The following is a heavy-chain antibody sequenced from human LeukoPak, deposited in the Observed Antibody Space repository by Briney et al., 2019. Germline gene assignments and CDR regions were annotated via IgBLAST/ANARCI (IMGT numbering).Heavy chain of an antibody. J-gene: IGHJ4*02. CDR1: GGSISSYY. Sequence: PSETLSPTCTVSGGSISSYYWSWIRQPPGKGLEWIGYIYYSGSTNYNPSLKSRVTISVDTSKNQFSLKLSSVTAADTAVYYCARAHPCDGFCYLLDYWGQGTLVTVSS. V-gene: IGHV4-59*01. CDR2: IYYSGST. CDR3: ARAHPCDGFCYLLDY. D-gene: IGHD2-21*01.